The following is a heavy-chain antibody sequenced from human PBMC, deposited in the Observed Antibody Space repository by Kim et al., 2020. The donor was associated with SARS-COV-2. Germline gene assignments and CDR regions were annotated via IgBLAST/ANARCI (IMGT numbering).Heavy chain of an antibody. V-gene: IGHV3-53*01. CDR2: IYVGGNT. CDR3: ARDTTSSWHFDC. J-gene: IGHJ4*02. CDR1: GFTVSSNY. Sequence: GVSLRLSCAASGFTVSSNYMSWVRQAPGKGLEWVSVIYVGGNTIYADSVRGRFTISRENSKNTVYLQMNSLRVEDTATYYCARDTTSSWHFDCWGQGALVTVSS. D-gene: IGHD6-13*01.